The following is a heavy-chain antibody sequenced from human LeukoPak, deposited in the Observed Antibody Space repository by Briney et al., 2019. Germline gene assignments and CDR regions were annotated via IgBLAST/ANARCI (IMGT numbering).Heavy chain of an antibody. D-gene: IGHD3-22*01. CDR2: IFYSGTT. CDR1: GGSINNYY. V-gene: IGHV4-59*01. J-gene: IGHJ4*02. CDR3: ARGGWNKFDY. Sequence: PSETLSLTCTVFGGSINNYYWTWIRQPAGKGLEWIGFIFYSGTTNYNPSLKSRVTISVDTSKNQFSLKLSSVTAADTAVYYCARGGWNKFDYWGQGTLVTVSS.